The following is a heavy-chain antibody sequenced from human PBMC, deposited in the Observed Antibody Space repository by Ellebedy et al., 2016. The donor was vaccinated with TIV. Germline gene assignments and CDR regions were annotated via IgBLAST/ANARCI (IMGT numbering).Heavy chain of an antibody. Sequence: GESLKISCAASGFTVSNVYVSWVRQAPGKGLEWLSVIYSDAATYYADSVKGRFTISRDNSKNTLYLQMNSLRAEDTAVYYCARGFRFGMDVWGQGTTVTVSS. V-gene: IGHV3-66*01. J-gene: IGHJ6*02. CDR2: IYSDAAT. CDR3: ARGFRFGMDV. CDR1: GFTVSNVY. D-gene: IGHD3-10*01.